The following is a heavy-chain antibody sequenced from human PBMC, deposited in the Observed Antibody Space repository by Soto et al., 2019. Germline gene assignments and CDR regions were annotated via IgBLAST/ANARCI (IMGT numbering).Heavy chain of an antibody. CDR2: VNPNNVDT. V-gene: IGHV1-8*01. CDR3: AKVSRKGSAIDLDY. D-gene: IGHD3-10*01. Sequence: QVQLVQSGAELKKPGASVKVSCKASGYTFSNYDMNWVRQATGQGPEWIGWVNPNNVDTGYAQKFQGRVTLTTAISTTTAYMELTSLRSEDTAISYCAKVSRKGSAIDLDYCGEGTLITVSS. CDR1: GYTFSNYD. J-gene: IGHJ4*02.